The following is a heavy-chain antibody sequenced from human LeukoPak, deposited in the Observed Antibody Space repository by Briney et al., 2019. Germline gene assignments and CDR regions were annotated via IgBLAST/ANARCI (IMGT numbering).Heavy chain of an antibody. J-gene: IGHJ4*02. CDR3: AKAYHYGAGSSFDY. CDR1: GFTFDSFA. D-gene: IGHD3-10*01. V-gene: IGHV3-23*01. Sequence: GGSLRLSCAASGFTFDSFAMSWVRQAPGKGLEWLSAISARGDNTYYADSVKGRFSISRDNSQNTQYLQMNSLRAEDTAIYYCAKAYHYGAGSSFDYWGQGILVTVSS. CDR2: ISARGDNT.